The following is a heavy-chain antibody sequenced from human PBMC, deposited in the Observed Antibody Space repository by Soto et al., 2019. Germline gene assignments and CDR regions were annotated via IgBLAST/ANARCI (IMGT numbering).Heavy chain of an antibody. CDR2: INPNSGGT. CDR3: ARVGDSSGWYEIGNFDY. J-gene: IGHJ4*02. CDR1: GYTFTGYY. V-gene: IGHV1-2*04. D-gene: IGHD6-19*01. Sequence: QVQLVQSGAEVKKPGASVKVSCKASGYTFTGYYMHWVRQAPGQGLEWMGWINPNSGGTNYAQKFQGWVTMTRDTSISTAYMELSRLRSDDTAVYYCARVGDSSGWYEIGNFDYWGQGTLVTVSS.